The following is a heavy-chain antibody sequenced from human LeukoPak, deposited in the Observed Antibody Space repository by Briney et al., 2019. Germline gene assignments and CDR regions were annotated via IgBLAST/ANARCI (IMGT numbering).Heavy chain of an antibody. CDR3: ARELVEVLAPY. CDR1: GFTFSSYA. D-gene: IGHD2-15*01. V-gene: IGHV3-23*01. Sequence: GGSLILSCAASGFTFSSYAMSWVRQAPGKGLEWVSAISGSGGSTYYADSVKGRFTISRDNSKNTLYLQMNSLRAEDTAVYYCARELVEVLAPYWGQGTLVTVSS. J-gene: IGHJ4*02. CDR2: ISGSGGST.